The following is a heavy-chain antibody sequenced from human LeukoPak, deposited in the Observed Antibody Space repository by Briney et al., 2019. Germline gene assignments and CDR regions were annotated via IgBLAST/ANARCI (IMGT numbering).Heavy chain of an antibody. J-gene: IGHJ5*02. Sequence: SVKVSCKASGYTFTSYGITWLRQAPGQGLEWMGWISAHDGRTNYAQKFQGRVTMTTDTSTSTAYVELRSLRSDDTAVYYCARGDVVVSAAVRFDPWGQGTLVTVSS. CDR2: ISAHDGRT. V-gene: IGHV1-18*01. CDR3: ARGDVVVSAAVRFDP. D-gene: IGHD2-2*01. CDR1: GYTFTSYG.